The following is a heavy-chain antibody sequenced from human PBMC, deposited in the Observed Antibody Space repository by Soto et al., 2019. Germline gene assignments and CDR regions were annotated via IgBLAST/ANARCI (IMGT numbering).Heavy chain of an antibody. D-gene: IGHD2-2*01. V-gene: IGHV1-8*01. CDR3: ARSSPYIVVRKPTGNQDYYGMDV. CDR2: MNPNTGNS. CDR1: GYTFTSYD. J-gene: IGHJ6*02. Sequence: GASVKVSCKASGYTFTSYDIYWVRQATGQGLEWMGWMNPNTGNSGYAQKFQGRVTMTSDTSISTAHMELSSLRSADTAVYYCARSSPYIVVRKPTGNQDYYGMDVWGQGTTVTVSS.